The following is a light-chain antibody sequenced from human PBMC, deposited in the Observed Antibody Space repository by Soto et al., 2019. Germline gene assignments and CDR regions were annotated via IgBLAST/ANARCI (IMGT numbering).Light chain of an antibody. V-gene: IGKV1-5*03. CDR3: QQYKSYPLT. CDR1: QSISSW. J-gene: IGKJ4*01. CDR2: KAS. Sequence: DIQMTQYPSTLSASVGDRVTITCRASQSISSWLAWYQQKPGKAPNLLIYKASTLESGVPSRFSGSGSGTEFTLTISSVQPDDFATYYCQQYKSYPLTFGGGTKVDI.